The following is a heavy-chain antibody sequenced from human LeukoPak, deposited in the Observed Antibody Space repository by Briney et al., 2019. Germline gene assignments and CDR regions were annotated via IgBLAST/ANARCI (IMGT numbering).Heavy chain of an antibody. V-gene: IGHV4-59*01. CDR3: ARGINVGATSF. J-gene: IGHJ4*02. D-gene: IGHD1-26*01. CDR2: VHYSGST. Sequence: PSETLSLTCTVSGGSMSNYYWSWVRQPPGKGLEWIGCVHYSGSTKYNPSLKSRVTISIDTSKNQFSLEVTSVTAADTAVYFCARGINVGATSFWGQGALVTVSS. CDR1: GGSMSNYY.